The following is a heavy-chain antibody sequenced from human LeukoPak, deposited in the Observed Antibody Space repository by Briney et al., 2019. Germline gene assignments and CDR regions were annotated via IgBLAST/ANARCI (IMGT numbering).Heavy chain of an antibody. CDR2: ISGSGGST. J-gene: IGHJ4*02. V-gene: IGHV3-23*01. Sequence: GGSLRLSCAASGFTFSSSAMSWVRQASGKGLEWVSGISGSGGSTYYADSVKGRFTISRDNSKNTLYLQMNSLRAEDTAVYYCARGYYYDSSGILGYWGQGTLVTVSS. D-gene: IGHD3-22*01. CDR1: GFTFSSSA. CDR3: ARGYYYDSSGILGY.